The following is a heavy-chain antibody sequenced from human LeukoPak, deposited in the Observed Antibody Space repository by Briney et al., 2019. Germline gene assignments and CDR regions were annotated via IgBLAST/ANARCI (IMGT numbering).Heavy chain of an antibody. Sequence: SETLSLTCAVYGGSFSGYYWSWIRQPPGKGLEWIGEINHSGSTNYNPSLKSRVTISVDTSKNQFSLKLSSVTAADTAVYYCARMHVLLWFRELLSGRYFDYWGQGTLVTVSS. V-gene: IGHV4-34*01. CDR2: INHSGST. J-gene: IGHJ4*02. D-gene: IGHD3-10*01. CDR1: GGSFSGYY. CDR3: ARMHVLLWFRELLSGRYFDY.